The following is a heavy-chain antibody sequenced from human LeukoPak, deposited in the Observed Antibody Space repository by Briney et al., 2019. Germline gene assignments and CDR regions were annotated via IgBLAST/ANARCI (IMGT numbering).Heavy chain of an antibody. J-gene: IGHJ4*02. CDR3: ARGDYVWGSYH. V-gene: IGHV4-61*02. CDR2: IYTSGST. CDR1: GGSISSGSYY. D-gene: IGHD3-16*02. Sequence: SETLSLTCTVSGGSISSGSYYWRWIRQPAGKGLEWIGRIYTSGSTNYNPSLKSRVTISVDTSKNQFSLKLSSVTAADTAVYYCARGDYVWGSYHWGQGTLVTVSS.